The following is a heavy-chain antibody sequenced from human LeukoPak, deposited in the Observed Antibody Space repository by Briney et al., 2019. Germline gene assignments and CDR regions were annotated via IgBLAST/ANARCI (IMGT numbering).Heavy chain of an antibody. CDR2: IYYSGST. D-gene: IGHD3-22*01. Sequence: SETLSLTCTVSGGSVSSGSYYWSWIRQPPGKGLEWIGYIYYSGSTNYNPSLKSRVTISVDRSKNQFSLKLSSVTAADTAVYYCARAANTYYYDSSSLDIWGQGTMVTVSS. CDR3: ARAANTYYYDSSSLDI. V-gene: IGHV4-61*01. CDR1: GGSVSSGSYY. J-gene: IGHJ3*02.